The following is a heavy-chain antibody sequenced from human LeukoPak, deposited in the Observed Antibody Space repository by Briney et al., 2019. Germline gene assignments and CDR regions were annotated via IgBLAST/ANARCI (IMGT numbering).Heavy chain of an antibody. CDR1: GFTFSSYA. CDR3: ARYYGSGSLNSFFDY. Sequence: PGGSLRLSCAASGFTFSSYAMSWVRQAPGKGLEWVSAISGSGGSTYYADSVKGRFTISRDNSKNTLYLQMNSLRAEDTAVYYCARYYGSGSLNSFFDYWGQGTLVTVSS. J-gene: IGHJ4*02. CDR2: ISGSGGST. V-gene: IGHV3-23*01. D-gene: IGHD3-10*01.